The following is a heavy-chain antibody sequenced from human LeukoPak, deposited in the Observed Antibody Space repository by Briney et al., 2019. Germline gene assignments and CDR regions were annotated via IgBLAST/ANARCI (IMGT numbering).Heavy chain of an antibody. CDR1: GFTFSSYW. CDR3: ARDARLLVREVYYYYYMDV. D-gene: IGHD3-10*01. Sequence: GGSLRLSCAASGFTFSSYWMSWVRQAPGKGLEWVANIKQDGSEKYYVDSVKGRFTISRDNAKNSLYLQMNSLRAEDTAAYYCARDARLLVREVYYYYYMDVWGKGTTVTVSS. CDR2: IKQDGSEK. J-gene: IGHJ6*03. V-gene: IGHV3-7*01.